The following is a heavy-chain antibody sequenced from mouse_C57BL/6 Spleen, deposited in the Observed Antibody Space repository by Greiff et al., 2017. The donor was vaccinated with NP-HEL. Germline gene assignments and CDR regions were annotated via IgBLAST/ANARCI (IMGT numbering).Heavy chain of an antibody. CDR1: GYTFTSYW. CDR3: ARSPNYGPFAY. CDR2: INPSNGGT. D-gene: IGHD1-1*02. J-gene: IGHJ3*01. Sequence: QVQLQQSGTELVKPGASVKLSCTASGYTFTSYWMHWVKQRPGQGLEWIGNINPSNGGTNYNEKFKSKATLTVDKSSSTAYLQLSSLTSEDSAVYYCARSPNYGPFAYWGQGTLVTVSA. V-gene: IGHV1-53*01.